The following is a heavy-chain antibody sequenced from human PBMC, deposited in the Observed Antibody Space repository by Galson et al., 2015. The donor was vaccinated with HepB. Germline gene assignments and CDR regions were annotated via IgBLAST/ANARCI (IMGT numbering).Heavy chain of an antibody. J-gene: IGHJ4*02. V-gene: IGHV3-21*01. CDR2: ISSSSSYI. Sequence: SLRLSCAASGFTFSSYSMNWVRQAPGKGLEWVSSISSSSSYIYYADSVKSRFTISRDNAKNSLYLQMNSLRAEDTAVYYCARDPRAHYAPGDYWGQGTLVTVSS. D-gene: IGHD2-2*01. CDR3: ARDPRAHYAPGDY. CDR1: GFTFSSYS.